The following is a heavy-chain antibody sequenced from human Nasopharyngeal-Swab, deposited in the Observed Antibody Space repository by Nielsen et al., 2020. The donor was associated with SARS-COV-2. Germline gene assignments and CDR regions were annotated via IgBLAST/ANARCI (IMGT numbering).Heavy chain of an antibody. CDR1: GFTFSSYG. D-gene: IGHD6-25*01. V-gene: IGHV3-30*18. Sequence: GGSLRLSCAASGFTFSSYGMHWVRQAPGKGLEWVAVISYDGSNKYYADSVKGRFTISRDNSKNTLYLHMNSLRAEDTAVYYCAKDCGLKAAYYYYGMDVWGQGTTVTVSS. CDR2: ISYDGSNK. CDR3: AKDCGLKAAYYYYGMDV. J-gene: IGHJ6*02.